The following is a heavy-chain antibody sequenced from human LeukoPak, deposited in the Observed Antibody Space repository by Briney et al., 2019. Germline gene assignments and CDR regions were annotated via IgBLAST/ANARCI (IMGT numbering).Heavy chain of an antibody. CDR2: ISGDSKYI. J-gene: IGHJ4*02. CDR1: GFTFSRYT. V-gene: IGHV3-21*01. D-gene: IGHD2-15*01. CDR3: VRDNPRCCGVVPANIDDY. Sequence: TGGSLRLSCAGSGFTFSRYTFNWVRQAPGRGLEWVSAISGDSKYIYYTDSVKGRFTISRDNAKNSVFLQMNSLRVEDTAVYYCVRDNPRCCGVVPANIDDYWGQGTLVTVSS.